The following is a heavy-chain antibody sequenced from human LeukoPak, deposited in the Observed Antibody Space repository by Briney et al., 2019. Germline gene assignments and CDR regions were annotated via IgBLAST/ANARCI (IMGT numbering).Heavy chain of an antibody. Sequence: ASVTVSCKASGYALTGNDYYWVRQAPGQGLEYMGSINPFTGDTNYAQKFQDRVTMTRDTSISTAYMELSGLRFDDTGVYYCATRPLPVGIGPFYYWGLGTPVTVSS. CDR2: INPFTGDT. J-gene: IGHJ4*02. CDR3: ATRPLPVGIGPFYY. CDR1: GYALTGND. D-gene: IGHD1-26*01. V-gene: IGHV1-2*02.